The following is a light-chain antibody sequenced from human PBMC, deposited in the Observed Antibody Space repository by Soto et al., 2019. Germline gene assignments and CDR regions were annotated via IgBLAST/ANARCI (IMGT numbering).Light chain of an antibody. CDR2: EAT. J-gene: IGLJ1*01. Sequence: QSVLTQPASVSGSPGQSITISCTGTSSDVGTYNYVSWYQQHPGKAPKVMIYEATYRPSGVSNRFSGYKSGNTASLTISGLQAEDEAEYYCSSYTGSSTLYVFXTGTKVTVL. CDR3: SSYTGSSTLYV. V-gene: IGLV2-14*01. CDR1: SSDVGTYNY.